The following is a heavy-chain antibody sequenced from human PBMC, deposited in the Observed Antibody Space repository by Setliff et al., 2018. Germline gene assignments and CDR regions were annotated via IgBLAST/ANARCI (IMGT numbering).Heavy chain of an antibody. Sequence: GGSLRLSCAASGFTFSNYAMDWVRQAPGKGLEWVASITCNGGDTYYADYMKGRFTISRDNSKNMLYLQMNSLRAEDTAVYYCAREARDIYCYAFDIWGQGTMVTVSS. J-gene: IGHJ3*02. V-gene: IGHV3-30*03. CDR2: ITCNGGDT. D-gene: IGHD2-21*01. CDR1: GFTFSNYA. CDR3: AREARDIYCYAFDI.